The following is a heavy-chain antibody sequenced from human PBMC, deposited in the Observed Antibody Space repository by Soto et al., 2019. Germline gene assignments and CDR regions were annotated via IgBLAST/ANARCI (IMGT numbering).Heavy chain of an antibody. CDR2: IDTHNGNT. CDR3: ARYSPEALGAFDI. D-gene: IGHD2-2*01. CDR1: GYNFTSYG. Sequence: VQLEQSGPELKKPGASVRVSCKASGYNFTSYGITWLRQAPGQGLVWMAWIDTHNGNTNHAYRLQARVTMTTDTSTTTAYMELRGLRSDDTAVYYCARYSPEALGAFDIWGQGTMVTVSS. J-gene: IGHJ3*02. V-gene: IGHV1-18*01.